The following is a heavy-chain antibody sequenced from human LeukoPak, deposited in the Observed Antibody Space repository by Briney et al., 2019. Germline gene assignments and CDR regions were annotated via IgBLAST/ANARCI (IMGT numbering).Heavy chain of an antibody. CDR1: GYSFANSW. V-gene: IGHV5-51*01. D-gene: IGHD2-15*01. Sequence: GESLKISCQGSGYSFANSWIGWVRQMPGKGPEWMGIIYPADSDARYSPSFQGQVTISADKSINTAYVQWSSLKASDTALYYCARRGCNGGSCYGYWGQGTLVTVSS. CDR3: ARRGCNGGSCYGY. J-gene: IGHJ4*02. CDR2: IYPADSDA.